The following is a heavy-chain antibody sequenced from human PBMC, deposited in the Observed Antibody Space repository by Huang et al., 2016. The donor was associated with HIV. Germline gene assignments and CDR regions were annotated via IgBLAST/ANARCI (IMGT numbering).Heavy chain of an antibody. D-gene: IGHD3-9*01. Sequence: QVQLQESGPGLVKPSETLSLTCSVSGDSVSNHYWNWIRQTPGKGLEGIGRIYSSGTTIYNPSLKNRVSFSLDTSKNQFALNVTSVTAADTAVYYCARGFDILVDRFDFWGQGTLVTVSS. CDR2: IYSSGTT. V-gene: IGHV4-59*02. CDR1: GDSVSNHY. J-gene: IGHJ4*02. CDR3: ARGFDILVDRFDF.